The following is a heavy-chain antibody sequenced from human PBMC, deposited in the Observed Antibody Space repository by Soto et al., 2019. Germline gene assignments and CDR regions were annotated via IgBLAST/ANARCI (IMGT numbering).Heavy chain of an antibody. CDR3: ARQSGYSYGEFFDY. CDR1: CGSISKGGYY. CDR2: IYYSGST. J-gene: IGHJ4*02. D-gene: IGHD5-18*01. V-gene: IGHV4-61*08. Sequence: PSGTLSLTCTFSCGSISKGGYYWSWIPQHPGKGLEWIGYIYYSGSTNYNPSLKSRVTISVDTSKNQFSLKLSSVTAADTAVYYCARQSGYSYGEFFDYWGQGTLVTVSS.